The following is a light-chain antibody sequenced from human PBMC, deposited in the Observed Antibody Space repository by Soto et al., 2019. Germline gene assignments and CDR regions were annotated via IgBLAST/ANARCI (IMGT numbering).Light chain of an antibody. V-gene: IGKV1-8*01. CDR1: QGISSY. CDR2: AAS. CDR3: QQYYSYPFT. J-gene: IGKJ3*01. Sequence: AFRMTQSPSSFSASTGDRVTITCRASQGISSYLAWYQQKPGKAPKLLNYAASTLQSVVPSRFSGSGSGTDFTLTISCLQSEDFATYYCQQYYSYPFTFGPGTKVDIK.